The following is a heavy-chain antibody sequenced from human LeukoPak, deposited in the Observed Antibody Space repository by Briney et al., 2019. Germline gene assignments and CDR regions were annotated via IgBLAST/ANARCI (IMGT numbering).Heavy chain of an antibody. CDR2: INHSGST. Sequence: GSLRLSCAASGFTFSSYAMSWIRQPPGKGLEWIGEINHSGSTNYSPSLKSRVTISVDTSKNQFSLKLSSVTAADTAVYYCARGFGSSPDYWGQGTLVTVPS. V-gene: IGHV4-34*01. CDR1: GFTFSSYA. CDR3: ARGFGSSPDY. J-gene: IGHJ4*02. D-gene: IGHD6-13*01.